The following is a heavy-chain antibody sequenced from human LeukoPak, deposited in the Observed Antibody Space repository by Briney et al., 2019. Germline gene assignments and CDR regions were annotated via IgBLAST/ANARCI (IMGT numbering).Heavy chain of an antibody. CDR3: ARRAGAYSHPYDY. J-gene: IGHJ4*02. Sequence: GGSLRLSCAASGFTFSSYEMNWVRQAPGKGLEWVSYISSSGSTIYYADSVKGRFTISRDDAKNTLYLQMNSLRAEDTAVYYCARRAGAYSHPYDYWGQGTLVTVSS. D-gene: IGHD4/OR15-4a*01. V-gene: IGHV3-48*03. CDR2: ISSSGSTI. CDR1: GFTFSSYE.